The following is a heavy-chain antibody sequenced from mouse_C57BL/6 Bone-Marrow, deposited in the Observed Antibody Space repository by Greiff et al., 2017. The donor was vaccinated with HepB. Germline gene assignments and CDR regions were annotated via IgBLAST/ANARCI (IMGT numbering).Heavy chain of an antibody. CDR2: INPYNGGT. CDR1: GYTFTSYW. V-gene: IGHV1-53*01. CDR3: ARGSVQDGYSPYWYFDV. D-gene: IGHD2-3*01. J-gene: IGHJ1*03. Sequence: QVQLQQPGAELVKPGASVKVSCKASGYTFTSYWMHWVKQRPGQGLEWIGVINPYNGGTSYNQKFKGKATLTVDKSSSTAYMELNSLTSEDSAVYYCARGSVQDGYSPYWYFDVWGTGTTVTVSS.